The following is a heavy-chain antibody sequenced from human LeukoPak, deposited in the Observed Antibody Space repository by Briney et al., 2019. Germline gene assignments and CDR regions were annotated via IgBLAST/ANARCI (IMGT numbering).Heavy chain of an antibody. J-gene: IGHJ4*02. D-gene: IGHD1-26*01. Sequence: ASVTVSCKASGYTFTSYYMHWVRQAPGQGLEWMGIINPSGGSTSYAQKFQGRVTMTRDTSTTTVYMELSSLRSEDTAVYYCARGGYSGNYNSYFDYWGQGTLVTVSS. CDR3: ARGGYSGNYNSYFDY. CDR1: GYTFTSYY. V-gene: IGHV1-46*01. CDR2: INPSGGST.